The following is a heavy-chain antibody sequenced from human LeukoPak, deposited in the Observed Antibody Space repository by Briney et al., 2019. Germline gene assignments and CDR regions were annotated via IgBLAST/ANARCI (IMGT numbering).Heavy chain of an antibody. CDR1: GGTFSSYA. Sequence: GASVNVSCKASGGTFSSYAISWVRQAPGQGLEWMGGIIPIFGTANYAQKFQGRVTIPTDESTSTAYMELSSLRSEDTAVYYCARDAGGTGTTTGEYWGQGTLVTVSS. D-gene: IGHD4-17*01. CDR3: ARDAGGTGTTTGEY. J-gene: IGHJ4*02. CDR2: IIPIFGTA. V-gene: IGHV1-69*05.